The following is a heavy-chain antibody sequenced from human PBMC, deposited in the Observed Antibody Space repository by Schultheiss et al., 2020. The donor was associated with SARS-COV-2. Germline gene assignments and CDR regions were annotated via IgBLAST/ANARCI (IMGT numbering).Heavy chain of an antibody. J-gene: IGHJ3*02. Sequence: GGSLRLSCAASGFTFSSYSMNWVRQAPGKGLEWVSSISSSSSYIYYADSVKGRFTISRDNSKNTLYLQMNSLRAEDTAVYYCARDQQVPAAIMSAFDIWGQGTTVTVSS. CDR2: ISSSSSYI. D-gene: IGHD2-2*01. CDR1: GFTFSSYS. V-gene: IGHV3-21*01. CDR3: ARDQQVPAAIMSAFDI.